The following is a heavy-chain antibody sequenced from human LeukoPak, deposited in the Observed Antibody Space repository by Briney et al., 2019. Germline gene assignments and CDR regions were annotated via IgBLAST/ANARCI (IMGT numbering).Heavy chain of an antibody. CDR3: ARVLGARGY. V-gene: IGHV3-21*03. J-gene: IGHJ4*02. D-gene: IGHD3-16*01. Sequence: GGSLRLSCTASGFTLRDYTMNWVRQAPGKRLEWLSSTSSGGGVIFYADSVKGRFTISRDNGENSVYLQMNSLRAEDTAIYYCARVLGARGYWGQGTLVAVSS. CDR1: GFTLRDYT. CDR2: TSSGGGVI.